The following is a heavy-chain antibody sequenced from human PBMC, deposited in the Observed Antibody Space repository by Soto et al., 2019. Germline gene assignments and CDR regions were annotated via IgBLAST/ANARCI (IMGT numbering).Heavy chain of an antibody. D-gene: IGHD3-10*01. Sequence: GSLRLSCAASGFTFSSYAMSWVRQAPGKGLEWVSAISGSGGSTYYADSVKGRFTISRDNSKNTLYLQMNSLRAEDTAVYYCAKISSITMVRGVIIKRPLDYWGQGT. CDR2: ISGSGGST. CDR3: AKISSITMVRGVIIKRPLDY. CDR1: GFTFSSYA. V-gene: IGHV3-23*01. J-gene: IGHJ4*02.